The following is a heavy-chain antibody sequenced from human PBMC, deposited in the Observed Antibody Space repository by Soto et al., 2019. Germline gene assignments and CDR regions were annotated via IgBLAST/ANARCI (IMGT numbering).Heavy chain of an antibody. CDR2: ITSSSAFL. V-gene: IGHV3-21*01. CDR1: GFTFSSYS. D-gene: IGHD1-7*01. J-gene: IGHJ4*02. Sequence: GGSLRLSCAASGFTFSSYSMNWVRQTPGKGLEWVSSITSSSAFLYYADSLKGRFTISRDNARNSLYLQMHSLRAEDTAVYYCARETASGTTNLDYWGQGTLVTVSS. CDR3: ARETASGTTNLDY.